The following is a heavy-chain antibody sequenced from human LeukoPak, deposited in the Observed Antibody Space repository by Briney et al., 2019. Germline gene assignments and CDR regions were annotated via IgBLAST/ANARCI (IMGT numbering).Heavy chain of an antibody. Sequence: GGSLRLSCASSGFTFSSYWMHWFRQAPGKGLVWVSRINTDGSSTTYAVSVKGRFTFSRDNAKNTLILKMNSLRTEDTAVYYCARGEYGSAWPNIDYWGQGTLVTVSS. V-gene: IGHV3-74*01. D-gene: IGHD6-19*01. CDR1: GFTFSSYW. CDR2: INTDGSST. J-gene: IGHJ4*02. CDR3: ARGEYGSAWPNIDY.